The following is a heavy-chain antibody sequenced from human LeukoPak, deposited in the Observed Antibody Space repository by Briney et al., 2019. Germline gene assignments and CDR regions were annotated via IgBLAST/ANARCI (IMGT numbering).Heavy chain of an antibody. CDR2: TYYRSKWYN. D-gene: IGHD3-10*01. Sequence: SQTLSLTCAISGDSVSSNSAAWNWIRQSPSRGLEWLGRTYYRSKWYNDYAVSVKSRITINPDTSKNQFSLQLNSVTPEDTAVYYCARGPHYYGSGSDDYFDYWGQGTLVTVSS. CDR3: ARGPHYYGSGSDDYFDY. V-gene: IGHV6-1*01. J-gene: IGHJ4*02. CDR1: GDSVSSNSAA.